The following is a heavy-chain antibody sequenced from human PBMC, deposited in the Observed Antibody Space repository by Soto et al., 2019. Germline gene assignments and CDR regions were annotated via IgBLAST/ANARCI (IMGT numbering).Heavy chain of an antibody. J-gene: IGHJ6*02. Sequence: QVQLQQSGPRLVKPSETLSLTCTVSSGPDSSHNWGWIRQPPGRGLEWIGYVYYTGDTAYNPSLRSRVSISADTSTNDISPTLSSVTAADTAVYYCVSQGIDYLHGLVDVWGQGTTVSVSS. CDR3: VSQGIDYLHGLVDV. D-gene: IGHD4-17*01. CDR1: SGPDSSHN. CDR2: VYYTGDT. V-gene: IGHV4-59*08.